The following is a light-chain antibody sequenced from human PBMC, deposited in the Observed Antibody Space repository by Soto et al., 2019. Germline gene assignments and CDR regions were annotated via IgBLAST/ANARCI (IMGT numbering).Light chain of an antibody. Sequence: DIQITQSPSSLSSSVGDRVTITCRASQGISNYLAWYQQKPGKVPKLLIYAASTLQSGVPSRFSGSGSGTDFTLIISSLQAEDVATYYCQTYKSAPRTFGQGTKVEIK. CDR3: QTYKSAPRT. V-gene: IGKV1-27*01. CDR2: AAS. J-gene: IGKJ1*01. CDR1: QGISNY.